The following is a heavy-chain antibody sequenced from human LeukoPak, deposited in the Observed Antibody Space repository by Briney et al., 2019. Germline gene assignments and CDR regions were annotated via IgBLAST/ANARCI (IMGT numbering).Heavy chain of an antibody. V-gene: IGHV4-4*09. CDR3: ASFAREDQLLYQDAFDI. D-gene: IGHD2-2*02. J-gene: IGHJ3*02. CDR1: GGSISSYY. Sequence: SETLSLTCTVSGGSISSYYWSWIRQPPGKGLEWIGYIYTSGSTNYNPSLKSRVTISVDTSKNQFSLKLSSVTAADTAVYYCASFAREDQLLYQDAFDIWGQGTMVTASS. CDR2: IYTSGST.